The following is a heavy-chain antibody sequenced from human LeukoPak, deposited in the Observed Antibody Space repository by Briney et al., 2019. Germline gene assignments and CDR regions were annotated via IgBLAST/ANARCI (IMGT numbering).Heavy chain of an antibody. D-gene: IGHD1-26*01. J-gene: IGHJ4*02. CDR1: GFTFSNYA. CDR2: ISGSGGST. Sequence: GGSLRLSCAASGFTFSNYAMSWVRQAPGKGLEWVSGISGSGGSTYYADSVKGRFTISRDNSKNTLYLQMNSLRAEDTAVYSCAKGPCSYSGGFCYYFDYWGQGTLVTVSS. CDR3: AKGPCSYSGGFCYYFDY. V-gene: IGHV3-23*01.